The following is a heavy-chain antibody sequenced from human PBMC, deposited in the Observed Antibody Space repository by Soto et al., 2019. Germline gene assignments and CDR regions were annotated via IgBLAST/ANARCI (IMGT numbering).Heavy chain of an antibody. Sequence: GESLKISCKASGYSFTSYWISWVRQMPGKGLEWMGRIDPSDSYTNYSPSFQGHVTISADKSISTAYLQWSSLKASDTAMYYCATPSPYSSSPRGAFDIWGQGTMVTV. V-gene: IGHV5-10-1*01. CDR2: IDPSDSYT. J-gene: IGHJ3*02. CDR1: GYSFTSYW. CDR3: ATPSPYSSSPRGAFDI. D-gene: IGHD6-6*01.